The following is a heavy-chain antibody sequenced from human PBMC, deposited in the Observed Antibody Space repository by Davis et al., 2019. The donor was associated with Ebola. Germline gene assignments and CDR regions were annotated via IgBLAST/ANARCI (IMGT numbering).Heavy chain of an antibody. V-gene: IGHV4-31*03. CDR3: AAAVNYYYGMDV. D-gene: IGHD2-15*01. J-gene: IGHJ6*02. CDR2: IYYSGST. CDR1: GGSISSGGYY. Sequence: LRLSCTVSGGSISSGGYYWSWIRQHPGKGLEWIGYIYYSGSTYYNPSLKSRVTISVDTSKNQFSLKLSSVTAADTAVYYCAAAVNYYYGMDVWGQGTTVTVSS.